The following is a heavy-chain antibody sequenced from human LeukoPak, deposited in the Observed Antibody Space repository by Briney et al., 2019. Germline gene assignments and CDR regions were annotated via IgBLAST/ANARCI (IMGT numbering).Heavy chain of an antibody. Sequence: GGSLRLSCAASGFLFDDYAMHWVRQAPGKGLEWVSGISWNGGSIDHADSVKGRFTISRDNAKDSLDLQMNSLRPEDTAVYYCVTRFDSSGYYPDYWGQGTLVTVSS. CDR1: GFLFDDYA. V-gene: IGHV3-9*01. CDR2: ISWNGGSI. J-gene: IGHJ4*02. D-gene: IGHD3-22*01. CDR3: VTRFDSSGYYPDY.